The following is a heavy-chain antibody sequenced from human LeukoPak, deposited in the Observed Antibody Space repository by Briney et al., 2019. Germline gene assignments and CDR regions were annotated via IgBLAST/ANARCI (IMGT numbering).Heavy chain of an antibody. CDR3: ARAGGPYDSSGYYFNY. Sequence: GASVKVSCKASGYTFTSYDINWVRQATGQGLEWMGWMNPNSGNTGYAQKFQGRVTMTRTTSISTAYMELSSLRSEDTAVYYCARAGGPYDSSGYYFNYWGQGTLVTVSS. V-gene: IGHV1-8*01. D-gene: IGHD3-22*01. CDR2: MNPNSGNT. J-gene: IGHJ4*02. CDR1: GYTFTSYD.